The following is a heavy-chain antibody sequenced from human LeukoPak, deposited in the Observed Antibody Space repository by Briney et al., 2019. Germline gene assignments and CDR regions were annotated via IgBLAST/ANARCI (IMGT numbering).Heavy chain of an antibody. CDR3: ARRHVEYSSSSDPYYFDY. V-gene: IGHV4-59*13. J-gene: IGHJ4*02. CDR2: LHYSGST. D-gene: IGHD6-6*01. CDR1: RGRLICYL. Sequence: SETLFLTFTVPRGRLICYLGTWIRQPPAKGLEWIGYLHYSGSTNYNPSLKSRVTISVDTSKNQFSLKVSSVTAADAAVYYCARRHVEYSSSSDPYYFDYWGQGTLVTVSS.